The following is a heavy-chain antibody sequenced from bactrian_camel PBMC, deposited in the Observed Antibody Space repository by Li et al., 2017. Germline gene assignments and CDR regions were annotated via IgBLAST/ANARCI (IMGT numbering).Heavy chain of an antibody. Sequence: VQLVESGGGSAQTGGSLRLSCTARGTTPINCGIDWYRQATGKPREWVSTISTDGNVEYAASLKGRFTISEDKAKNTVYLQMNSLKTEDTAVYYCATGANLLDYWGQGTQVTVS. CDR2: ISTDGNV. V-gene: IGHV3S53*01. J-gene: IGHJ4*01. CDR3: ATGANLLDY. D-gene: IGHD5*01. CDR1: GTTPINCG.